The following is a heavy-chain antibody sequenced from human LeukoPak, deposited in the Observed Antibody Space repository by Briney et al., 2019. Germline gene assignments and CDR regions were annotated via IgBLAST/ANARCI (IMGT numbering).Heavy chain of an antibody. D-gene: IGHD6-25*01. Sequence: GRSLRLSCAASGFTFSDYAIHWVRQAPGKGLEWVAIMSYDGNNKYHADSVKGRFTISRDNSKNTLYLQMNSLRAEDTAVYYCARGTAADIWGQGTMVTVSS. J-gene: IGHJ3*02. V-gene: IGHV3-30*01. CDR1: GFTFSDYA. CDR3: ARGTAADI. CDR2: MSYDGNNK.